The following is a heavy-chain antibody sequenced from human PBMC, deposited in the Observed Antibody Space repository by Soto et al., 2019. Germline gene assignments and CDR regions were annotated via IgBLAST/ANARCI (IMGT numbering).Heavy chain of an antibody. J-gene: IGHJ6*02. D-gene: IGHD2-2*01. CDR3: AKVTSARVFYFGLDV. CDR2: ISGSAGRT. Sequence: GGSLRLSCAASGFTFTNYAMSWVRQAPGKGLEWVAIISGSAGRTYYADSVKGRFTISRDNSKNTLYLQMNSLRADDTAVYYCAKVTSARVFYFGLDVWGQGTTVTVSS. CDR1: GFTFTNYA. V-gene: IGHV3-23*01.